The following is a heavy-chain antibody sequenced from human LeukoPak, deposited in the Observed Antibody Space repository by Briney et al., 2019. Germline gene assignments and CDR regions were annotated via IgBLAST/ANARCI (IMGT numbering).Heavy chain of an antibody. J-gene: IGHJ4*02. CDR2: ISSSGSTI. V-gene: IGHV3-48*03. Sequence: GRSLRLSCAASGFTFSSYEMNWVRQAPGKGLEWVSYISSSGSTIYYADSVKGRFTISRDNAKNSLYLQMNSLRAEDTAVYYCARAYYYDSSGSDYWGQGTLVTVSS. CDR1: GFTFSSYE. CDR3: ARAYYYDSSGSDY. D-gene: IGHD3-22*01.